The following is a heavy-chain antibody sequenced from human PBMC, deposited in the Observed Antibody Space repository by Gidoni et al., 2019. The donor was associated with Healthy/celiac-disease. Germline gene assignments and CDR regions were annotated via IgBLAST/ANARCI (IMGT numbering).Heavy chain of an antibody. D-gene: IGHD3-3*01. Sequence: EVQLVESGGGLVKPGGSLRLSCAASGFTFSSYSMNWVRQAPGKGLEWVSSISSSGSTIYYADSVKGRFTISRDNAKNSLYLQMNSLRAEDTAVYYCASETTIFGVVHYYGMDVWGQGTTVTVSS. CDR2: ISSSGSTI. V-gene: IGHV3-21*01. J-gene: IGHJ6*02. CDR1: GFTFSSYS. CDR3: ASETTIFGVVHYYGMDV.